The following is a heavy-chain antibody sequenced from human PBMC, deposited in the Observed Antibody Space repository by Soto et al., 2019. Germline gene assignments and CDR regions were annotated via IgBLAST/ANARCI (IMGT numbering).Heavy chain of an antibody. D-gene: IGHD4-17*01. J-gene: IGHJ4*02. Sequence: RGESLKISCKGSGYNFTNFWIIWVRQTPGKGLEWMGKIDPGDSYTNYSPSFQGHVTISADKSISSAYLQWSSLRASDTATYYCARQESYDYGDYWGPGTLVTVSS. CDR1: GYNFTNFW. V-gene: IGHV5-10-1*01. CDR3: ARQESYDYGDY. CDR2: IDPGDSYT.